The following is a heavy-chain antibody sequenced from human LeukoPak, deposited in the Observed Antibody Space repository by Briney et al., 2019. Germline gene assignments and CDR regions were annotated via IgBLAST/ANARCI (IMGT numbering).Heavy chain of an antibody. CDR2: IKSKADGGTT. V-gene: IGHV3-15*01. D-gene: IGHD3-16*01. CDR3: TTVKGGDTYDAFDI. J-gene: IGHJ3*02. CDR1: GFTFSSYA. Sequence: KPGGSLRLSCAASGFTFSSYAMSWVRQAPGKGLEWVGRIKSKADGGTTDSAAPVKGRFTISRDDSKNTLYLQMDSLNTEDTAVYYCTTVKGGDTYDAFDIWGQGTMVTVSS.